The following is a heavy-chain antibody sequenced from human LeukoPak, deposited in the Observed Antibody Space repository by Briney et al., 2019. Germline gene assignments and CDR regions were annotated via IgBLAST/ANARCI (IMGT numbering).Heavy chain of an antibody. J-gene: IGHJ4*02. CDR2: IDRSNSDI. CDR3: TRDPGYSSSSISF. Sequence: GGSLRLSCAASGFALSGYSITWVRQAPGKGLEWVSFIDRSNSDIYYADSVKGRFTISRDNARESVFLQLNRLRAEDTAVYYCTRDPGYSSSSISFWGQGTLVNVSS. V-gene: IGHV3-21*01. D-gene: IGHD6-6*01. CDR1: GFALSGYS.